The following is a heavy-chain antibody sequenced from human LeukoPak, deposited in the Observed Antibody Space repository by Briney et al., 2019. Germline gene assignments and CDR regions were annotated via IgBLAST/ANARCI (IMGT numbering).Heavy chain of an antibody. CDR1: GFTFSDYY. CDR2: VRSSGSTI. D-gene: IGHD2-2*01. J-gene: IGHJ4*02. CDR3: ARADCSSTSCYEFDY. Sequence: GGSLRLSCAASGFTFSDYYMSWIRQAPGKGLEWVSYVRSSGSTIYYADSVKVRFTISRDNAKNSLYLQMNSLRAEDTAVYYCARADCSSTSCYEFDYWGQGTLVTVSS. V-gene: IGHV3-11*04.